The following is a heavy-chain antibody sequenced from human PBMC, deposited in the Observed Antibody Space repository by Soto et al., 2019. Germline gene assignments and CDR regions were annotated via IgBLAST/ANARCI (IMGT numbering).Heavy chain of an antibody. J-gene: IGHJ4*02. CDR2: LYYGRSA. CDR3: ALRSMSVVPEY. CDR1: GDSISSYY. D-gene: IGHD3-22*01. Sequence: QVQLQESGPGLVKPSETLSLTCAVSGDSISSYYCMWIRQPRGKALESIGFLYYGRSANYNPSLMSRVTISADTSTNLCSLSLSSMTASDTAVYYCALRSMSVVPEYWVQGTLVTVSS. V-gene: IGHV4-59*01.